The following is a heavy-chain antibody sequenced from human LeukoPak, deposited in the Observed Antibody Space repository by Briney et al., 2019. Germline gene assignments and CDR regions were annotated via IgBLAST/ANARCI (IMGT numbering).Heavy chain of an antibody. D-gene: IGHD6-19*01. Sequence: GGSLRLSCAASGFTFSSYEMNWVRPAPGKGLEWVSYISSSGSTIYYADSVKGRFTISRDNAKNSLYLQMNSLRAEDTAVYYCARAREGYSSGWYPFGHWGQATLLTASS. J-gene: IGHJ5*02. V-gene: IGHV3-48*03. CDR2: ISSSGSTI. CDR1: GFTFSSYE. CDR3: ARAREGYSSGWYPFGH.